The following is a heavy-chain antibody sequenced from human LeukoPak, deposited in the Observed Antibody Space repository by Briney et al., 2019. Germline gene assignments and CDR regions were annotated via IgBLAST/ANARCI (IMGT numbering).Heavy chain of an antibody. CDR2: INHSGST. J-gene: IGHJ2*01. D-gene: IGHD6-19*01. Sequence: SETLSLNCTVSGGSISSYYWSLIRQPPGKALELIGEINHSGSTNYNPSLKSRVTISVDTSKNQFSLKLSSVTAADTAVYYCARPLGAGSPYWYFDLWGRGTLVTVSS. V-gene: IGHV4-34*01. CDR3: ARPLGAGSPYWYFDL. CDR1: GGSISSYY.